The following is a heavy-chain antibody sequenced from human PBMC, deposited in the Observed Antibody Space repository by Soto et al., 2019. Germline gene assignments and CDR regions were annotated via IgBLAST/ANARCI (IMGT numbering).Heavy chain of an antibody. CDR3: ARNYDFWSGYYRCDY. J-gene: IGHJ4*02. V-gene: IGHV1-3*01. D-gene: IGHD3-3*01. CDR2: INAGNGNT. Sequence: QVQLVQSGAEVKKPGASVKVSCKASGYTFTSYAMHWVRQAPGQRLEWMGWINAGNGNTKYSQKFQGRVTITRDTSASTAYMELSSLRSEDTAVYYCARNYDFWSGYYRCDYWGQGTLVTVSS. CDR1: GYTFTSYA.